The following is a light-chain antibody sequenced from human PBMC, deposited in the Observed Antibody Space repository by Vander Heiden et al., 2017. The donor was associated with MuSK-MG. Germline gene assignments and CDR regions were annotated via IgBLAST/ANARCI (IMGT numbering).Light chain of an antibody. V-gene: IGKV3-15*01. CDR2: GAS. CDR1: QSVNSN. Sequence: SVSPGERATLSCRASQSVNSNLAWYQQKPGQAPRLLIYGASTRASGIPARFSGSGSGTEFTLTISSLQSEDFAVYYCQQDNNWWTFGQGTKVEIK. CDR3: QQDNNWWT. J-gene: IGKJ1*01.